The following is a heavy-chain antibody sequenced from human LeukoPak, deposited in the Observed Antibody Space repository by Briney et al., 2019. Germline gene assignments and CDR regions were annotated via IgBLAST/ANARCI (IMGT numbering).Heavy chain of an antibody. J-gene: IGHJ6*03. CDR1: GFTFSSYA. D-gene: IGHD6-6*01. CDR3: ARLSIAAPPYYYYYYYMDV. V-gene: IGHV3-23*01. CDR2: ISGSDRST. Sequence: GGSLRLSCAASGFTFSSYAMSWVRQAPGKGLEWVSAISGSDRSTYYADSVKGRFTISRDNSKNTLYMQMNSLRAEDTAVYYCARLSIAAPPYYYYYYYMDVWGKGTTVTVSS.